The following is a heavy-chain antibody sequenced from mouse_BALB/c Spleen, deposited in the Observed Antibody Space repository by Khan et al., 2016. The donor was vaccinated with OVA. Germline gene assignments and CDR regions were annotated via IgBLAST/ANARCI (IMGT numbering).Heavy chain of an antibody. CDR2: ISGDSSTI. D-gene: IGHD1-1*01. Sequence: EVELVESGGGLVQPGGSRKLSCVASGFTFSNFGMHWVRQAPEKGLEWVAYISGDSSTIYYTDTVKGRFTISRDNPKSTLFLQLTSLGSDDMATYYCARSFFYVYYFDQWGQGTTLTVSS. CDR3: ARSFFYVYYFDQ. CDR1: GFTFSNFG. V-gene: IGHV5-17*02. J-gene: IGHJ2*01.